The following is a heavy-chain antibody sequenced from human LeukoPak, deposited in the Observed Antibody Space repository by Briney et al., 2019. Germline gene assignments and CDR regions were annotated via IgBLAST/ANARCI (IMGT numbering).Heavy chain of an antibody. CDR3: ARVGYSSSWHYYMDV. Sequence: GGSLRLSCAASGLTVSSNYMSWVRQAPGKGQELVSIIYRGGKTYYADSVKRRFTISRDNSKNTLYLQMNSLRAEEKAVYYCARVGYSSSWHYYMDVWGKGSTVTASS. D-gene: IGHD6-13*01. CDR2: IYRGGKT. V-gene: IGHV3-66*02. CDR1: GLTVSSNY. J-gene: IGHJ6*03.